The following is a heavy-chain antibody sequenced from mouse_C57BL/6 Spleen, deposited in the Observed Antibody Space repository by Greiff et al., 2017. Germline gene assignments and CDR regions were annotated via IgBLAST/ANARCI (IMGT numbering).Heavy chain of an antibody. V-gene: IGHV1-26*01. CDR3: ARGYYYRYTDD. CDR1: GYTFTDYY. J-gene: IGHJ2*01. CDR2: INPSSGGT. D-gene: IGHD2-14*01. Sequence: VQLQQSGPELVKPGASVKISCKASGYTFTDYYMNWVKQSHGKSLEWIGGINPSSGGTSYNQKFKGKATLTEDKSSSKAYMGLRSLTAKDTEVYYCARGYYYRYTDDWGQGTTLTVSS.